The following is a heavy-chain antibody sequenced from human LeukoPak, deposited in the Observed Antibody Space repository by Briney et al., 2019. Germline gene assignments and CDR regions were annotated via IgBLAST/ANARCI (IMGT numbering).Heavy chain of an antibody. V-gene: IGHV4-39*07. Sequence: PSETLSLTCTVSGGSISSSSYYWGWIRQPPGKGLEWIGSIYNSGTTYYNPSLKSRVTIFVDTSKNQFFLKLSSVTAADTAVYYCARTNYGSGTNDDYWGQGTLVTVSS. J-gene: IGHJ4*02. CDR1: GGSISSSSYY. CDR3: ARTNYGSGTNDDY. D-gene: IGHD3-10*01. CDR2: IYNSGTT.